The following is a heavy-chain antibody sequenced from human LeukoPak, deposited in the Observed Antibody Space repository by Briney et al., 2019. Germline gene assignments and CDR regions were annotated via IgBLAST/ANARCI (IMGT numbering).Heavy chain of an antibody. Sequence: PGGSLRLSCAASGFTFSGYWMHWVRQAPGKGLEWVAVISYDGSNKYYADSVKGRFTISRDNSKNTLYLQMNSLRAEDTAVYYCARDDVMATSYYYYGMDVWGQGTTVTVSS. J-gene: IGHJ6*02. CDR3: ARDDVMATSYYYYGMDV. CDR1: GFTFSGYW. CDR2: ISYDGSNK. V-gene: IGHV3-30-3*01. D-gene: IGHD5-24*01.